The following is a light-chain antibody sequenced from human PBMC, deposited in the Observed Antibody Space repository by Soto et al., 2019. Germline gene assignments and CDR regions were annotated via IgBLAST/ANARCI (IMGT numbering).Light chain of an antibody. J-gene: IGKJ1*01. V-gene: IGKV1-5*01. CDR1: QNIRTW. Sequence: DIQMTQSPSTLSASVGDRVTITCRASQNIRTWLSWYQQKPGKAPNLLIFDASSLHSGVPSRFSGSGSGTEFTLTITSLQPDDFAVFFCQQYGSSPRTFGQGTRVEIK. CDR2: DAS. CDR3: QQYGSSPRT.